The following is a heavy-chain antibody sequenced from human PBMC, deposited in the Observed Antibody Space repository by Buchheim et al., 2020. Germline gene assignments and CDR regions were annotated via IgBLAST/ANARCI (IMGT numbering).Heavy chain of an antibody. CDR1: GFTFSSYS. J-gene: IGHJ5*02. V-gene: IGHV3-21*01. CDR2: ISSSSSYI. D-gene: IGHD6-19*01. CDR3: ARDGVAVADENWFDP. Sequence: EVQLVESGGGLVKPGGSLRLSCAASGFTFSSYSMNWVRQAPGKGLEWVSSISSSSSYIYYADSVKGRFTISRDNAKNSLYLPMNSLRAEYTAVDYCARDGVAVADENWFDPWGQGTL.